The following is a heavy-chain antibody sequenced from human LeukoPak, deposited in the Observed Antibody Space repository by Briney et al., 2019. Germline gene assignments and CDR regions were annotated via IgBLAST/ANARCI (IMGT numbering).Heavy chain of an antibody. CDR2: ISSSSSYI. CDR1: GFTFSSYS. J-gene: IGHJ4*02. V-gene: IGHV3-21*01. CDR3: ARDYTSSEHY. D-gene: IGHD6-6*01. Sequence: PGRSLTLSCAASGFTFSSYSMNCVRQAPGNGLEWVSSISSSSSYIYYADSVKGRFTISRDNAKNSLYLQMNSLRAEDTAVYYCARDYTSSEHYWGQGTLVTVSS.